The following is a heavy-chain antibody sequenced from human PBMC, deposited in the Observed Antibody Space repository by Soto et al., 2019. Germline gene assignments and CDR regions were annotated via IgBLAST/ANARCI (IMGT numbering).Heavy chain of an antibody. V-gene: IGHV3-33*01. J-gene: IGHJ6*02. CDR3: ARDSDYCSSTSCYRYYYYGMDV. CDR1: GFTFSSYG. CDR2: IWYDGSNK. Sequence: GGSLRLSCAASGFTFSSYGMHWVRQAPGKGLEWVAVIWYDGSNKYYADSVKGRFTISRDNSKNTLYLQMNSLRAEDTAVYYCARDSDYCSSTSCYRYYYYGMDVWGQGTTVTVSS. D-gene: IGHD2-2*01.